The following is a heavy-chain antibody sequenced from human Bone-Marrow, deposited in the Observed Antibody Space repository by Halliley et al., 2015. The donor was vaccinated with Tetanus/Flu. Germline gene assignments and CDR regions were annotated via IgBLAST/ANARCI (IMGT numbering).Heavy chain of an antibody. CDR2: ISGGSSYI. Sequence: SLRLSCAASGFTFSSYSMNWVRQAPGKGLEWVSCISGGSSYIYYADSVKGRFTISRDNAKNSLYLQMNSLRAEDTAVYYCARDLSYSFDSSGQSPAYFDYWGQGALVTASS. D-gene: IGHD3-22*01. V-gene: IGHV3-21*01. J-gene: IGHJ4*02. CDR1: GFTFSSYS. CDR3: ARDLSYSFDSSGQSPAYFDY.